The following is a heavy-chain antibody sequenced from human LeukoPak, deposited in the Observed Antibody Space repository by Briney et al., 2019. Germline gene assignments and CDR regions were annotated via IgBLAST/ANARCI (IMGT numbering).Heavy chain of an antibody. D-gene: IGHD3-9*01. Sequence: QPGGSLRLSCAASGFTFSSYEMNWVRQAPGKGLEWVSYISSSGSTIYYADSVKGRFTISRDNAKNSLYLQMNSLRAEDTAVHYCAPYYDILTGYPYWGQGTLVTVSS. CDR1: GFTFSSYE. V-gene: IGHV3-48*03. CDR2: ISSSGSTI. CDR3: APYYDILTGYPY. J-gene: IGHJ4*02.